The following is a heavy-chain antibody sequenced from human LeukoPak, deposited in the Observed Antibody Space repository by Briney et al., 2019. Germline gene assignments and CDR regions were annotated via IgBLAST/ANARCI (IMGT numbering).Heavy chain of an antibody. D-gene: IGHD6-25*01. CDR3: ARGGGPGYFDY. J-gene: IGHJ4*02. CDR2: IIPIFGTA. Sequence: RISCKGSGYSFTSYWIGWVRQAPGQGLEWMGGIIPIFGTANYAQKFQGRVTITTDESTSTAYMELSSLRSEDTAVYYCARGGGPGYFDYWGQGTLVTVSS. CDR1: GYSFTSYW. V-gene: IGHV1-69*05.